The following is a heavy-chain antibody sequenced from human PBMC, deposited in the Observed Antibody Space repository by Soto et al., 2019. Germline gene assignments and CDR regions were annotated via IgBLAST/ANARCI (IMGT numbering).Heavy chain of an antibody. CDR2: IYYSGST. CDR3: ASDRAFTMVRGVKDNYYYGMDV. D-gene: IGHD3-10*01. J-gene: IGHJ6*02. CDR1: GGSISSYY. V-gene: IGHV4-59*01. Sequence: SETLSLTCTVSGGSISSYYWSWIRQPPGKGPEWIGYIYYSGSTNYNPSLKSRVTISVDTSKNQFSLKLSSVTAADTAVYYCASDRAFTMVRGVKDNYYYGMDVWGQGTTVTVSS.